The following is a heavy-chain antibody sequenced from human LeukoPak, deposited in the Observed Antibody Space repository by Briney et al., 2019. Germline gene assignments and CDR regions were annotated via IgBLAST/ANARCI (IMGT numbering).Heavy chain of an antibody. Sequence: PSETLSLTCTVSGDSLSRSPYYWGWIRQSPGEGLEWIGSVFRSGTPYYNPSLKSRVTISVDTPKSHFSLKLTSVTAADPAGFCCVRHSRGRRWIWGQGIMVAVSS. V-gene: IGHV4-39*01. D-gene: IGHD5-12*01. CDR2: VFRSGTP. J-gene: IGHJ4*02. CDR3: VRHSRGRRWI. CDR1: GDSLSRSPYY.